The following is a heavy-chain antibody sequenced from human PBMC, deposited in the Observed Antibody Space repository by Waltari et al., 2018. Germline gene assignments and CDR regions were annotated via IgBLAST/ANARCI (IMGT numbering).Heavy chain of an antibody. CDR3: ARERDDYNNPYFGY. V-gene: IGHV4-39*07. CDR2: VSDGVVT. Sequence: QLQLQESGLGLVKRSATLSLTCTVSGGYTSSSGYYWGWIRQPPGKGLAWIGNVSDGVVTSYNPSLASRAAVSLASSENQFSRKRTSVTAAGTAVYYCARERDDYNNPYFGYCGQGTLVTVSS. CDR1: GGYTSSSGYY. D-gene: IGHD3-16*01. J-gene: IGHJ4*02.